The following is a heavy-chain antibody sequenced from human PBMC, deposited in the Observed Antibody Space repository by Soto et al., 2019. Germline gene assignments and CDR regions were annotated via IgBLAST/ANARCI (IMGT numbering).Heavy chain of an antibody. CDR1: GGTFSSYA. CDR3: ARDPSIVVVPAAALAMDV. CDR2: IIPIFGTA. D-gene: IGHD2-2*01. J-gene: IGHJ6*02. V-gene: IGHV1-69*06. Sequence: QVQLVQSGAEVKKPGSSVKVSCKASGGTFSSYAISWVRQAPGQGLEWMGGIIPIFGTANYAQKFQGRVTITADKSTSTAYMELSSLRSEDTAVYYCARDPSIVVVPAAALAMDVWGQWTTVTVSS.